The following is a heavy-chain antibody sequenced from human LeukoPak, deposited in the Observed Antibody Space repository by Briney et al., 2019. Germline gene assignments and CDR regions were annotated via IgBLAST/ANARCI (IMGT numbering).Heavy chain of an antibody. V-gene: IGHV4-4*09. Sequence: PSETLSLTCTVSGGSISGYYWSWIRQPPGQGLEWIAYIHSNGYTNYNPSLKSRVTISVATSKNQFYLKVSSVTAADTAMYYGTKLEGPMSGSYDYFDPWGQGTLVTVS. J-gene: IGHJ5*02. CDR1: GGSISGYY. D-gene: IGHD1-26*01. CDR3: TKLEGPMSGSYDYFDP. CDR2: IHSNGYT.